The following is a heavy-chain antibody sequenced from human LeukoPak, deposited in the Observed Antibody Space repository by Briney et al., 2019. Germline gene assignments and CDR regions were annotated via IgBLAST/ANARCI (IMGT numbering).Heavy chain of an antibody. Sequence: PGGSLRLSCAASGFTFSSYEMNWVRQAPGKGLEWVSYISFSGSTIYYADSVKGRFTISRDNSKNTLYLQMNSLRAEDTALYYCAKDVRSSTWYGTFGMDVWGLGTTVTVSS. D-gene: IGHD6-13*01. CDR3: AKDVRSSTWYGTFGMDV. CDR2: ISFSGSTI. J-gene: IGHJ6*02. CDR1: GFTFSSYE. V-gene: IGHV3-48*03.